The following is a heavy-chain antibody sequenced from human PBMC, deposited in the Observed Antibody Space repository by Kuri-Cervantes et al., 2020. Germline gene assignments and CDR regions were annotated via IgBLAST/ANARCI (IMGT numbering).Heavy chain of an antibody. CDR1: GGTFSSYA. CDR3: ARGLYYYYGMDV. J-gene: IGHJ6*02. CDR2: IIPILGIA. Sequence: SVKVSCKASGGTFSSYAISWVRQAPGQGLEWMGRIIPILGIANYAQKLQGRVTITADKSTSTAYMELSSLRSEDTAVYYCARGLYYYYGMDVWGQGTMVTVSS. V-gene: IGHV1-69*04.